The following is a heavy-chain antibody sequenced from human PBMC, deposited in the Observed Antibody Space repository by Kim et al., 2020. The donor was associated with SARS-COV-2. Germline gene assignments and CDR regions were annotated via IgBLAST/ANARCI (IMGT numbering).Heavy chain of an antibody. CDR1: GFTFSSYA. CDR2: ISSNGGST. V-gene: IGHV3-64D*09. D-gene: IGHD6-19*01. Sequence: GGSLRLSCSASGFTFSSYAMHWVRQAPGKGLEYVSAISSNGGSTYYADSVKGRFTISRDNSKNTLYLQMSSLRAEDTAVYYCVKSSSGWSLVVAFDIWGQGTMVTVSS. CDR3: VKSSSGWSLVVAFDI. J-gene: IGHJ3*02.